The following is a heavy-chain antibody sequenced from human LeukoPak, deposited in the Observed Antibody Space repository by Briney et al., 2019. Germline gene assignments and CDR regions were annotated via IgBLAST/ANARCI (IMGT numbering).Heavy chain of an antibody. D-gene: IGHD3-22*01. V-gene: IGHV3-23*01. J-gene: IGHJ4*02. Sequence: PGGSLRLSCAASGFTFSSYAMSWVRQAPGKGLEWVLTISGSGGSTYYADSVKGRFTISRDNAKNSLYLQMNSLRAEDTAVYYCARDTHYDSSGYYGYWGQGTLVTVSS. CDR3: ARDTHYDSSGYYGY. CDR2: ISGSGGST. CDR1: GFTFSSYA.